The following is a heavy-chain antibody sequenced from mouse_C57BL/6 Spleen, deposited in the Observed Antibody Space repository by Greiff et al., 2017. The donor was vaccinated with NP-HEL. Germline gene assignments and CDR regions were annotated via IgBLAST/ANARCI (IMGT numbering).Heavy chain of an antibody. CDR1: GFTFSDYG. D-gene: IGHD1-1*01. CDR2: ISSGSSTI. CDR3: ARAGTGSTVVATRYYAMDY. V-gene: IGHV5-17*01. J-gene: IGHJ4*01. Sequence: EVMLVESGGGLVKPGGSLKLSCAASGFTFSDYGMHWVRQAPEKGLEWVAYISSGSSTIYYADTVKGRFTISRDNAKNTLFLQMTSLRSEDTAMYYCARAGTGSTVVATRYYAMDYWGQGTSVTVSS.